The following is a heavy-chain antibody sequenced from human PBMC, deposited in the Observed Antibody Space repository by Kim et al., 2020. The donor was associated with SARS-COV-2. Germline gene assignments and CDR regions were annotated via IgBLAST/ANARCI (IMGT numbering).Heavy chain of an antibody. Sequence: SETLSLTCTVSGGSISSSSYYWGWIRQPPGKGLEWIGSIYYSGSTYYNPSLKSRVTISVDTSKNQFSLKLSSVTAADTAVYYCAREAPSRIAVFDYWGQGTLVTVSS. CDR2: IYYSGST. CDR1: GGSISSSSYY. V-gene: IGHV4-39*07. CDR3: AREAPSRIAVFDY. D-gene: IGHD6-19*01. J-gene: IGHJ4*02.